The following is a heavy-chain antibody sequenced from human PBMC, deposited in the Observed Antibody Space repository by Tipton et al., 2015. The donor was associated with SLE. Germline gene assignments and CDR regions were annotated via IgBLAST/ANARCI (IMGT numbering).Heavy chain of an antibody. CDR3: ARLREELRWDSGSERPIAVDS. V-gene: IGHV4-59*08. J-gene: IGHJ4*02. CDR1: GGSLTSYY. CDR2: LYSTGLT. D-gene: IGHD5-12*01. Sequence: LRLSCTVSGGSLTSYYWSWLRQPPGKGLEWIAYLYSTGLTNYNPSLKGRVSISIDASRSQFSLKLSSVTAADTAVYYCARLREELRWDSGSERPIAVDSWGQGTLVTVSS.